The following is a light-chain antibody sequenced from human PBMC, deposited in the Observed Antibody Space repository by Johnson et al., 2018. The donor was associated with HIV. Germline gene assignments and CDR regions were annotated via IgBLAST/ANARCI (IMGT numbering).Light chain of an antibody. CDR3: GTWDSSRSAVV. J-gene: IGLJ1*01. CDR2: DNN. Sequence: QSVLTQPPSVSAAPGQKVTISCSGSNSNIGNNYVSWYQQLPGTTPKLLIYDNNKRPSGIPDRFFGRKEGREGNLGIMALQTGDEADYYCGTWDSSRSAVVFGTGTKVTVL. CDR1: NSNIGNNY. V-gene: IGLV1-51*01.